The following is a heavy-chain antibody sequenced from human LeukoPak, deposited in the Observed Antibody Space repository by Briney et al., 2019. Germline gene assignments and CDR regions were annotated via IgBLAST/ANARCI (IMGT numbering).Heavy chain of an antibody. Sequence: GGSLRLSCAASGFTFSSYGMHWVRQAPGKGLEWVAFIRYDGSNKYYADSVKGRFTISRDNSKNTLYLQMNSLRAEDTAVYYCARRRPNTQPISLYFDWFGMDVWGQGTTVTVSS. J-gene: IGHJ6*02. CDR3: ARRRPNTQPISLYFDWFGMDV. D-gene: IGHD3-9*01. CDR1: GFTFSSYG. V-gene: IGHV3-30*02. CDR2: IRYDGSNK.